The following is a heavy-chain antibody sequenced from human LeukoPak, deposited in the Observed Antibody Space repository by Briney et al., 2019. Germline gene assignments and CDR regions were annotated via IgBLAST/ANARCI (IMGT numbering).Heavy chain of an antibody. CDR1: GYSFTSYW. CDR3: ARQATTQDY. V-gene: IGHV5-51*01. D-gene: IGHD1-14*01. CDR2: IYPGDSDT. J-gene: IGHJ4*02. Sequence: NPGESLKISCKGSGYSFTSYWIGWVRQMPAKGLEWMGIIYPGDSDTRYSPSFPRQVTITADKSISTAYLQWSSLKASDTAMYYCARQATTQDYWGQGTLVTVSS.